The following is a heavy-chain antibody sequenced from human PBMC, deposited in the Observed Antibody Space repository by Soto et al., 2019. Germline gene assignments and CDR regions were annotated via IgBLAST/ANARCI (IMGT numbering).Heavy chain of an antibody. V-gene: IGHV3-9*01. CDR3: AKDRGYCRGGSCYDLYYYYGMDV. CDR1: GFTFDDYA. CDR2: ISWNSGSI. Sequence: GGSLRLSCAASGFTFDDYAMHWVRQAPGKGLEWVSGISWNSGSIGYADSVKGRFTISRDNAKNSLYLQMNSLRAEDTALYYCAKDRGYCRGGSCYDLYYYYGMDVWGQGTTVTVSS. J-gene: IGHJ6*02. D-gene: IGHD2-15*01.